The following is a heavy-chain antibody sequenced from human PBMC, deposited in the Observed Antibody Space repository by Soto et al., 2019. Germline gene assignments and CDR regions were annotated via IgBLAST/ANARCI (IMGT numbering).Heavy chain of an antibody. D-gene: IGHD2-2*01. J-gene: IGHJ4*02. Sequence: EVQLLESGGGLVRPGGSLRLSCAASGFTFSSYPMKWVRQGPGKGLEWVSTIGGSGTGFNTDYADSVKGRFVISRDNSKNTVYLKMNTLSAEDTALYYWARVAPYCSTTPCYIDSGGQGTLVTVSS. CDR3: ARVAPYCSTTPCYIDS. CDR1: GFTFSSYP. V-gene: IGHV3-23*01. CDR2: IGGSGTGFNT.